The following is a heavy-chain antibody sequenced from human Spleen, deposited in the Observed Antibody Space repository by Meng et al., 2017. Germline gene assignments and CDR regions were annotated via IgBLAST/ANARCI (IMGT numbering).Heavy chain of an antibody. J-gene: IGHJ4*01. V-gene: IGHV3-64*01. CDR2: ISSNGGST. D-gene: IGHD3-22*01. CDR1: GFTFSSYA. Sequence: GGSLRLSCAASGFTFSSYAMHWVRQAPGKGLEYVSAISSNGGSTYYANSVKGRFTISRDDSKSIAYLQMNSLKTEDTAVYYCTRERGYYYDSSGYYQFDYWGQGKRVNGAS. CDR3: TRERGYYYDSSGYYQFDY.